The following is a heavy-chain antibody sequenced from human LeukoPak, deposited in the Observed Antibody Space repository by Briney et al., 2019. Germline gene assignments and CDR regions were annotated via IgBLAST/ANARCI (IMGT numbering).Heavy chain of an antibody. Sequence: SETQSLTCTVTGGSISTYFWSRIRQPPGKGLEWIGSIHTSGSINYIPSLKSRVTISVDSSKNQFSLKLTSVTAADTAVYYCARRSTTYYDSLFSINRGAFDIWGQGTMVTVSS. D-gene: IGHD3-22*01. CDR1: GGSISTYF. J-gene: IGHJ3*02. V-gene: IGHV4-4*09. CDR2: IHTSGSI. CDR3: ARRSTTYYDSLFSINRGAFDI.